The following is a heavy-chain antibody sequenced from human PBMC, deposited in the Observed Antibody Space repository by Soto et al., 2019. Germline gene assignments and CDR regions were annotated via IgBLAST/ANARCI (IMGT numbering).Heavy chain of an antibody. Sequence: GGSLRLSCGASGFTFSNYYMSWIRQAPGKGLEWVSYISSTGRTIYYADSVKGRFTVSRDNAQNSLSLKLNSLRVGDTAVYYCARSYSSGWEFDYWGQGTQVTVSS. CDR2: ISSTGRTI. V-gene: IGHV3-11*01. D-gene: IGHD6-19*01. J-gene: IGHJ4*02. CDR3: ARSYSSGWEFDY. CDR1: GFTFSNYY.